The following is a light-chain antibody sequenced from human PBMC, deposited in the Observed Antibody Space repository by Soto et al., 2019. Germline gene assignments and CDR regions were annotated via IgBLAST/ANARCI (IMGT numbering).Light chain of an antibody. V-gene: IGKV1-5*03. CDR2: KAS. CDR3: QQSYSTPTWT. Sequence: DIQMTQSPSTLSASVGDRVTITCRASQSISVWLAWYQQKAGKAPNLLIYKASRLESGVPSRFSGSGSGTDFTLTISSLQPEDFATYYCQQSYSTPTWTFGQGTKVDIK. CDR1: QSISVW. J-gene: IGKJ1*01.